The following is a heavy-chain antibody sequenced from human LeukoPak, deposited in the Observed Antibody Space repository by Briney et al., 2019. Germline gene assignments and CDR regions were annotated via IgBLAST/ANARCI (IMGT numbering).Heavy chain of an antibody. D-gene: IGHD6-13*01. V-gene: IGHV1-18*01. CDR1: GYTFTSYD. Sequence: ASVKVSCKASGYTFTSYDISWVRQAPGQGLEWMGWISAYNGNTNYAQKLQGRVTMTTDTSTSTAYMELRSLRSDDTAVYYCARDQAAAGTGLFDYWGQGTLVTVSS. J-gene: IGHJ4*02. CDR2: ISAYNGNT. CDR3: ARDQAAAGTGLFDY.